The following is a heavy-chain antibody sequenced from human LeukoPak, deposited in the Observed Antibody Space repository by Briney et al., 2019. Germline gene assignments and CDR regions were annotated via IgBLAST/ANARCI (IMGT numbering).Heavy chain of an antibody. CDR1: GYTFTDYH. V-gene: IGHV1-2*02. Sequence: ASVKVSCKASGYTFTDYHIHWVRQAPGQGLEWMGWIHPNSGVTNSAQKLQGRVTMTRDTSITTVNMELNRLRSDDTAVYYCARGGYYNTSGYHYVQGFDPWGQGTLVTVSS. CDR3: ARGGYYNTSGYHYVQGFDP. CDR2: IHPNSGVT. J-gene: IGHJ5*02. D-gene: IGHD3-22*01.